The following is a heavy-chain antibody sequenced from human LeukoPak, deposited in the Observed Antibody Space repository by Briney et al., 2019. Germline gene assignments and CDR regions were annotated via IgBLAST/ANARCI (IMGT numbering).Heavy chain of an antibody. D-gene: IGHD2-8*01. CDR2: INPNSGGT. CDR3: ARDYCTNGVCYSYFDY. CDR1: GYTFTGYY. V-gene: IGHV1-2*02. Sequence: ASVKVSCKASGYTFTGYYMHWVRQAPGQGLEWTGWINPNSGGTNYAQKFQGRITMTRDTSISTAYMELSRLRSDDTAVYYCARDYCTNGVCYSYFDYWGQGTLVTVSS. J-gene: IGHJ4*02.